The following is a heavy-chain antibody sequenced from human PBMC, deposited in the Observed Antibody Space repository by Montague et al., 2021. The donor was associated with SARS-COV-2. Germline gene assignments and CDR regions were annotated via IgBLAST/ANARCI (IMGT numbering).Heavy chain of an antibody. V-gene: IGHV4-59*02. J-gene: IGHJ4*02. CDR2: IYDSGST. Sequence: SETLSLTCIVSGSSVRSYYWSWIRQPPGKGLEWIGYIYDSGSTNYNPPLKSRVTISVDMSKNQFSLKLSSVTAADTAVYYCARENTVTTFGGPYYIDSWGQGTLVTVSA. D-gene: IGHD4-17*01. CDR3: ARENTVTTFGGPYYIDS. CDR1: GSSVRSYY.